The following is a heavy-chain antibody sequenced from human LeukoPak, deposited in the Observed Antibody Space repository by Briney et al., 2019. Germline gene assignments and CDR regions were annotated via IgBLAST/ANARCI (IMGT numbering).Heavy chain of an antibody. J-gene: IGHJ3*02. V-gene: IGHV3-23*01. D-gene: IGHD2-8*01. CDR2: IGSGGTT. CDR3: ATKNSHDAFDM. CDR1: GFTFSTWT. Sequence: GGFLRLSCAASGFTFSTWTLSWVRQAPGKGLGWVSTIGSGGTTYYGDSVEGRFTISRDNSKNTVYLQMNSLRAEDTAVFYCATKNSHDAFDMWGQGTMVTVCS.